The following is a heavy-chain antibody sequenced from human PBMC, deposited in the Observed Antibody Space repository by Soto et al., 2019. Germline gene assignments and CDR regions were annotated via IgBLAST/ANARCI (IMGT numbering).Heavy chain of an antibody. V-gene: IGHV3-30*18. Sequence: EGSLSLSCAASGFTFSSYGMHWVRQAPGKGLEWVAVISYDGSNKYYADSVKGRFTISRDNSKNTLYLQMNSLRAEDTAVYYCAKDGSYGDYPTYYGMDVWGQGTTVTVSS. CDR2: ISYDGSNK. J-gene: IGHJ6*02. CDR1: GFTFSSYG. CDR3: AKDGSYGDYPTYYGMDV. D-gene: IGHD4-17*01.